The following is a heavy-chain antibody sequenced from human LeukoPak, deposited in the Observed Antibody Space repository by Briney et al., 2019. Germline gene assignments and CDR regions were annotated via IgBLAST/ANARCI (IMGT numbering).Heavy chain of an antibody. D-gene: IGHD5-24*01. CDR2: FDPEDGET. CDR1: GYTLTELS. Sequence: ASVNVSCKVSGYTLTELSMHWVRQAPGKGLEWMGGFDPEDGETIYAQKFQGRVTMTEDTSTDTAYMELSSLRSEDTAVYYCATGVRRQRWLQWVDFDYWGQGTLVTVSS. J-gene: IGHJ4*02. V-gene: IGHV1-24*01. CDR3: ATGVRRQRWLQWVDFDY.